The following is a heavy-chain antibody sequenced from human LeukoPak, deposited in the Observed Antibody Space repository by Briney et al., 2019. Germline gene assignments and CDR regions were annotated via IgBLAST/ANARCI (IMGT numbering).Heavy chain of an antibody. D-gene: IGHD1-7*01. J-gene: IGHJ4*02. Sequence: PGGSLRLSCAAFGFTFSSYAMHWVRQAPGKGLEWVAVISYDGSNKYYADSVKGRFTISRDNSKNTLYLQMNSLRAEDTAVYYCARDLTGTTNYWGQGTLVTVSS. CDR1: GFTFSSYA. V-gene: IGHV3-30-3*01. CDR3: ARDLTGTTNY. CDR2: ISYDGSNK.